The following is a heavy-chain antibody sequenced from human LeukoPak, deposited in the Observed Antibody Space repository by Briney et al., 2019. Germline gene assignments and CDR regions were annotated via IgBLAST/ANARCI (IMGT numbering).Heavy chain of an antibody. Sequence: VKVPCKASGYTFTGYYMHWVRQAPGQGLEWMGWINPNSGGTNYAQKFQGRVTMSRDTSISTAYMELSRLRSDDTAVYYCARGINYDLWSGYYFDYWGQGTLVTVSS. CDR1: GYTFTGYY. CDR3: ARGINYDLWSGYYFDY. CDR2: INPNSGGT. J-gene: IGHJ4*02. V-gene: IGHV1-2*02. D-gene: IGHD3-3*01.